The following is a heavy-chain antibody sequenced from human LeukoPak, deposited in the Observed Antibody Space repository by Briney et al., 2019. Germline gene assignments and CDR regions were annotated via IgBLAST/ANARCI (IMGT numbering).Heavy chain of an antibody. CDR1: GFTFDDYG. CDR3: ARGGQQLPFDP. V-gene: IGHV3-20*04. CDR2: INWNGGNT. Sequence: GGSLRLSCAASGFTFDDYGMSWVRQAPGKGLEWVSGINWNGGNTGYADSVKGRFTISRDNAKNSLYLQMNSLRAEDTALYYCARGGQQLPFDPWGQGTLVTVSS. D-gene: IGHD6-13*01. J-gene: IGHJ5*02.